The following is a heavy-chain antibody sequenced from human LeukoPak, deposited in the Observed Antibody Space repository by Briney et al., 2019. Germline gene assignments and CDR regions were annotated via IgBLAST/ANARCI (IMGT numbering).Heavy chain of an antibody. V-gene: IGHV4-34*01. J-gene: IGHJ2*01. Sequence: SETLSLTCAVYGGSFSGFYWTWIRQPPGKGLEWIGEINHSGSTNYNPFLKSRVTISVDTSKNQFSLKLSSVTAADTAVYYCARHQGVVDLWGRGSLVTVSS. D-gene: IGHD3-3*01. CDR3: ARHQGVVDL. CDR1: GGSFSGFY. CDR2: INHSGST.